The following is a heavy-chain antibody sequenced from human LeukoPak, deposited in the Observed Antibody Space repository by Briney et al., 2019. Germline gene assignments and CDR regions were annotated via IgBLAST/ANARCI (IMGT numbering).Heavy chain of an antibody. CDR2: IYYSGST. CDR1: GYSISSGYY. D-gene: IGHD6-6*01. CDR3: ARSEGGSSDY. Sequence: PSETLSLTCAVSGYSISSGYYWGWIRQPPGKGLEWIGSIYYSGSTYYNPSLKSRVTISVDTSKNQFSLKLSSVTAADTAVYYCARSEGGSSDYWGQGTLVTVSS. V-gene: IGHV4-38-2*01. J-gene: IGHJ4*02.